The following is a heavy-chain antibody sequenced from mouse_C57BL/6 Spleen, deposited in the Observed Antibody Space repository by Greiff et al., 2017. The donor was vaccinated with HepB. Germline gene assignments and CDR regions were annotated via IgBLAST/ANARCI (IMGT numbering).Heavy chain of an antibody. Sequence: QVQLQQPGAELVRPGSSVKLSCKASGYTFTSYWMDWVKQRPGQGLEWIGNIYPSDSETHYNQKFKDKATLTVDKSSSTAYMQLSSLTSEDSAVYYCARLGSNWDYWGQGTTLTVSS. D-gene: IGHD2-5*01. CDR3: ARLGSNWDY. J-gene: IGHJ2*01. CDR2: IYPSDSET. V-gene: IGHV1-61*01. CDR1: GYTFTSYW.